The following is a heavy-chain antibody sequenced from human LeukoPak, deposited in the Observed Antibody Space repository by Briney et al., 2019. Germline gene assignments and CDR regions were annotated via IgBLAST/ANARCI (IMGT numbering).Heavy chain of an antibody. V-gene: IGHV3-23*01. CDR2: ISGSAGNT. D-gene: IGHD3-22*01. CDR3: AKVGPGYDRSGYYDN. J-gene: IGHJ4*02. Sequence: GGSLRLSCAASGLTFSSYVMTWVRQAPGRGLEWVSGISGSAGNTYYADSVKGRFTLSRDNSKHTLYLQMNSLRAEDTAEYYCAKVGPGYDRSGYYDNWGQGTLVTVSS. CDR1: GLTFSSYV.